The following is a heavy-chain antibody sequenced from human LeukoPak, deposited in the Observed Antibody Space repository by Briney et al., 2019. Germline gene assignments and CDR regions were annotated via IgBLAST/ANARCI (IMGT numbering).Heavy chain of an antibody. Sequence: ASVKVSCKASGYTFTSYGISWVRQAPGQGLEWMGWISAYNGNTNYAQKLQGRVTMTTDTSTSTAYMELRSLRSDDTAVYYCAKDLSSGWYGDFDYWGQGTLVTVSS. J-gene: IGHJ4*02. CDR3: AKDLSSGWYGDFDY. CDR1: GYTFTSYG. D-gene: IGHD6-19*01. V-gene: IGHV1-18*01. CDR2: ISAYNGNT.